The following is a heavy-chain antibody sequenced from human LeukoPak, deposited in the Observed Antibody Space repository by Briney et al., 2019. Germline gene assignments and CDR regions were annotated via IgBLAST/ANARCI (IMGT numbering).Heavy chain of an antibody. J-gene: IGHJ3*02. CDR3: ARGLGITMKRNAFDI. CDR2: IYYSGST. CDR1: GGSISSYY. D-gene: IGHD3-22*01. Sequence: SETLSLTCTVSGGSISSYYWSWIRQPPGKGLEWIGYIYYSGSTNYNPSLKSRVTISIDTSKNHFSLKLSSVTAADTAVYYCARGLGITMKRNAFDIWGQETMVTVSS. V-gene: IGHV4-59*01.